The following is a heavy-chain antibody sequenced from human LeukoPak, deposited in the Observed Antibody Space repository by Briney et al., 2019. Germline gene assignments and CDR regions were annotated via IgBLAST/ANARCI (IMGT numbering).Heavy chain of an antibody. J-gene: IGHJ4*02. D-gene: IGHD5-18*01. CDR2: IYYSGST. CDR3: ARDGRGYSSEIFDY. V-gene: IGHV4-39*07. CDR1: GGSISSSSYY. Sequence: SETLSLTCTVSGGSISSSSYYWGWIRQPPGKGLEWIGSIYYSGSTYYNPSLKSRVTISVDTSKNQFSLKLSSVTAADTAVYYCARDGRGYSSEIFDYWGQGTLVTVSS.